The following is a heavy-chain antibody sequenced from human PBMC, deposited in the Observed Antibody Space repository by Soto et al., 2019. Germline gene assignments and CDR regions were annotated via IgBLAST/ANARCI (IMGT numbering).Heavy chain of an antibody. Sequence: GSLRLSCAASGFTFSSYAMSWVRQAPGKGLEWVSAISGSGGSTYYADSVKGRFTISRDNSKNTLYLQMNSLRAEDTAVYYCAKERREEQWLVHPLYGMDVWGQGTTVTVSS. V-gene: IGHV3-23*01. D-gene: IGHD6-19*01. J-gene: IGHJ6*02. CDR3: AKERREEQWLVHPLYGMDV. CDR2: ISGSGGST. CDR1: GFTFSSYA.